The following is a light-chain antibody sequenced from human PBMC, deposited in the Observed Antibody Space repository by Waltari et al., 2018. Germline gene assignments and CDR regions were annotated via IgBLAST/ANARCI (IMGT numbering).Light chain of an antibody. V-gene: IGKV1-5*03. Sequence: DVQITQSPTTLSASGGDRVAITCRASQSISTWLAWYQQKPGKAPKLLIYKASTLQSGVPSRFSGSGFVTEFTLTINTLQPDDFATYYCQQYNTYWTFGQGTKVEIK. CDR3: QQYNTYWT. J-gene: IGKJ1*01. CDR1: QSISTW. CDR2: KAS.